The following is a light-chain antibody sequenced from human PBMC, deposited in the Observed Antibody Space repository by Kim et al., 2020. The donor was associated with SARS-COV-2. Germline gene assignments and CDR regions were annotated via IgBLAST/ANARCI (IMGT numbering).Light chain of an antibody. CDR1: QSVSSY. CDR2: DAS. Sequence: PGERATRSGRASQSVSSYLAWDQQKAGQAPRLLIYDASNRATGIPARFRGSGSGTDCTLTISSLEPEDFAVYYCQQRSNWPSSITFGQGTRLEIK. J-gene: IGKJ5*01. CDR3: QQRSNWPSSIT. V-gene: IGKV3-11*01.